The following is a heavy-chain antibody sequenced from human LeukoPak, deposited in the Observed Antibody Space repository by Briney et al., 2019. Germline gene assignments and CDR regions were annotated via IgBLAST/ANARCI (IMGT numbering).Heavy chain of an antibody. CDR1: GFTLSSYE. J-gene: IGHJ4*02. CDR3: ARPPRGYCSGGSCYFDY. CDR2: ISSSGSNI. V-gene: IGHV3-48*03. D-gene: IGHD2-15*01. Sequence: GGCLRLSCAASGFTLSSYEMKWVRQAQGKGREWDSYISSSGSNIYYRDSVKGPFTISGDNAKTSLYLQMNSLRAEDTAVYYCARPPRGYCSGGSCYFDYWGQGTLVTVSS.